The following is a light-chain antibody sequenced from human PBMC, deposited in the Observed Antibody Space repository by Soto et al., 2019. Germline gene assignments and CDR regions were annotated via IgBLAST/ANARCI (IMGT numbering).Light chain of an antibody. CDR3: QQYNYWPPIT. CDR2: GAS. V-gene: IGKV3-20*01. J-gene: IGKJ5*01. Sequence: EIVLTQSPGTLSLSPGERATLSCRASQSVRNNYLAWYHQKPGQAPRLLIYGASNRATGIPDRFSGSGSGTDFTLTISSLQSEDFTIYYCQQYNYWPPITFGQGTRLEIK. CDR1: QSVRNNY.